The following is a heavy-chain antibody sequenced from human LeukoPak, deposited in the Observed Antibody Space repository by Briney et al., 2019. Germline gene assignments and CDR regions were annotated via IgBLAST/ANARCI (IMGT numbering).Heavy chain of an antibody. D-gene: IGHD3-9*01. CDR3: ARGSTYYDILTGNY. J-gene: IGHJ4*02. CDR2: INPNSGGT. CDR1: GYTFTGYY. Sequence: ASVKVSCKASGYTFTGYYMHWVRQAPGQGLEWMGWINPNSGGTNYAQKFQGRVTMTRDTSTSTAYMELSRLRSDDTAVYYCARGSTYYDILTGNYWGQGTLVTVSS. V-gene: IGHV1-2*02.